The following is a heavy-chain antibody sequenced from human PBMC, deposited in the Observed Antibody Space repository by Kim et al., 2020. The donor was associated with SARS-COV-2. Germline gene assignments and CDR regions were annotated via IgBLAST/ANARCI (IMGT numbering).Heavy chain of an antibody. Sequence: SETLSLTCAVYGGSFSGYYWSWIRQPPGKGLEWIGEINHSGSTNYNPSLKSRVTISVDTSKNQFSLKLSSVTAADTAVYYCARGNSGWYYYYYYYGMDVWGQGTTVTVSS. V-gene: IGHV4-34*01. CDR1: GGSFSGYY. J-gene: IGHJ6*02. CDR2: INHSGST. CDR3: ARGNSGWYYYYYYYGMDV. D-gene: IGHD6-19*01.